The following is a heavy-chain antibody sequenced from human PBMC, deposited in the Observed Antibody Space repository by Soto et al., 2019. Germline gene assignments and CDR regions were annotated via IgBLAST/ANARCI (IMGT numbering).Heavy chain of an antibody. CDR1: GYTFTAYY. CDR2: VNSNTGDT. J-gene: IGHJ4*02. Sequence: QLLQSGAEVKEPGASVKVSCQASGYTFTAYYIHWVRQAPGQGLEWMGWVNSNTGDTGYAQKFEGRVTMTRDAPITTVYMYLSSLRSDDTAVYYCAREELVGTKTFDTWGQGTLLTVSS. D-gene: IGHD1-26*01. V-gene: IGHV1-2*02. CDR3: AREELVGTKTFDT.